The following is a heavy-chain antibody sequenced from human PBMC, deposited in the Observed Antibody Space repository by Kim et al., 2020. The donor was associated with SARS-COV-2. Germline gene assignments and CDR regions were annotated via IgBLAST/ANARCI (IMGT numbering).Heavy chain of an antibody. Sequence: GGSLRLSCAASGFTFSNAWMSWVRQAPGKGLEWVGRIKSKTDGGTTDYAAPVKVRFTISRDDSKNTLYLQMNSLKTEDTAVYYCTTEYCSSTSCYTDYYYYGMDVWGQGTTVTVSS. D-gene: IGHD2-2*02. CDR1: GFTFSNAW. CDR3: TTEYCSSTSCYTDYYYYGMDV. CDR2: IKSKTDGGTT. J-gene: IGHJ6*02. V-gene: IGHV3-15*01.